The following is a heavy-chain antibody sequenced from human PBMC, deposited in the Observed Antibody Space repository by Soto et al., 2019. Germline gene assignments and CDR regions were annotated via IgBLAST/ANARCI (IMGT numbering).Heavy chain of an antibody. CDR1: GGSFSGYF. J-gene: IGHJ4*02. Sequence: SETLSLTCTVSGGSFSGYFWTWFRQPPGKGLEWLAEINHSGITNYNPSVESRVSMSVDTSKNQFSLRLYSVTAADTAVYYCVRGPYNYNSRYFDYWGQGTLVTVSS. D-gene: IGHD1-1*01. CDR3: VRGPYNYNSRYFDY. CDR2: INHSGIT. V-gene: IGHV4-34*01.